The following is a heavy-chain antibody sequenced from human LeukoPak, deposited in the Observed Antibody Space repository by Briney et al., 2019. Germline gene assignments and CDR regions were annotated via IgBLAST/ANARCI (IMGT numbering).Heavy chain of an antibody. J-gene: IGHJ4*02. D-gene: IGHD4-17*01. CDR2: FIPIPGIA. CDR3: ARSTVTREY. V-gene: IGHV1-69*04. CDR1: GGTFSSYA. Sequence: SVKVSCKASGGTFSSYAINWVRQAPGQGLEWMGTFIPIPGIANYAQRFQGRVTITADKSASTAYMELSSLRSEDTAVYYCARSTVTREYWGQGTLVTVSS.